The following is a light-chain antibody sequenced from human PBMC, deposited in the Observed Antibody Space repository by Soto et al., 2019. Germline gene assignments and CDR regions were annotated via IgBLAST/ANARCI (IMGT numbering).Light chain of an antibody. J-gene: IGKJ2*01. Sequence: EIVLTQSPGTLSLSPGEKATLSCRASQTVGSPYLAWYQQKPGRAPRLLIYAASSRATGIPDRFSGSGSATDFTLTISSLEPEDFAVYYCQQYGTSPPRYIFGQGTQLEIK. CDR3: QQYGTSPPRYI. CDR1: QTVGSPY. V-gene: IGKV3-20*01. CDR2: AAS.